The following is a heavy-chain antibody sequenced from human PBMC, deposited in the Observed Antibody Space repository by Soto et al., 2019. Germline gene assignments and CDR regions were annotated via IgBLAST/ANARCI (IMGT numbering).Heavy chain of an antibody. D-gene: IGHD2-8*01. CDR1: GGSISSSSDY. CDR3: ARPRGVAPAVWYFDL. V-gene: IGHV4-39*07. CDR2: IYYSGNT. Sequence: SETQSLTYTVSGGSISSSSDYWGWIRQPPGKGLEWIGNIYYSGNTYYNPSLKSRVTISMDTSKNQISLNLTSVTAADTAVYYCARPRGVAPAVWYFDLWGRGTLVTVSS. J-gene: IGHJ2*01.